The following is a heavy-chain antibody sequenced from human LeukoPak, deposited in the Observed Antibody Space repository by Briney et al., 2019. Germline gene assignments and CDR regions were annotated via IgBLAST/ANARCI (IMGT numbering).Heavy chain of an antibody. CDR3: AGRLRYCSSTSCYPY. Sequence: GASVEVSCKASGGTFSSYTISWVRQAPGQGLEWMGRIIPILGIANYAQKFQGRVTITADKSTSTAYMELSSLRSEDTAVYYCAGRLRYCSSTSCYPYWGQGTLVTVSS. V-gene: IGHV1-69*02. CDR1: GGTFSSYT. J-gene: IGHJ4*02. D-gene: IGHD2-2*01. CDR2: IIPILGIA.